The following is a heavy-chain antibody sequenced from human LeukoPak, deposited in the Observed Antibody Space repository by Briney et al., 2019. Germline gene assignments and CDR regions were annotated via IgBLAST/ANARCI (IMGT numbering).Heavy chain of an antibody. J-gene: IGHJ3*01. D-gene: IGHD1-26*01. V-gene: IGHV3-23*01. CDR2: ISGSGGST. Sequence: GGSLRLSCAASGFTFSSYAMSWVSQAPGKGLESVSAISGSGGSTYYADSVKGRFTISRDNSKNTLYLQMNSLRAEDTAVNDYGKDLRAWESWGQGTMVTVSS. CDR3: GKDLRAWES. CDR1: GFTFSSYA.